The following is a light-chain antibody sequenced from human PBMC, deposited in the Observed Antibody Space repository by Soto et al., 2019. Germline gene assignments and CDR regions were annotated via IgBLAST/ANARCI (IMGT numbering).Light chain of an antibody. CDR3: QQYTGQPTL. V-gene: IGKV3-20*01. CDR2: GAS. Sequence: EIILTQSPSTLSLSPGERATLSCRASQTVSSNYLAWCQQRPGQAPRLLIYGASTRAAGIPERFSGSGSGTDFTLTITRLEPEDSAVYFCQQYTGQPTLFGPGTRLEIK. J-gene: IGKJ5*01. CDR1: QTVSSNY.